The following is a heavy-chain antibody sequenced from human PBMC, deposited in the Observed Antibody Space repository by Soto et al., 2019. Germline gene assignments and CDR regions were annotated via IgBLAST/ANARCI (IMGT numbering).Heavy chain of an antibody. CDR2: IIPIFGTA. CDR1: GGTFSSYA. Sequence: SVKVSCKASGGTFSSYAISWVRQAPGQGLEWMGGIIPIFGTANYAQKFQGRVTITADESTSTAYMELSSLRSEDTAVYYCARDGGRWLLPTVVDYYYGMDVWGQGTTVTVSS. CDR3: ARDGGRWLLPTVVDYYYGMDV. J-gene: IGHJ6*02. D-gene: IGHD3-22*01. V-gene: IGHV1-69*13.